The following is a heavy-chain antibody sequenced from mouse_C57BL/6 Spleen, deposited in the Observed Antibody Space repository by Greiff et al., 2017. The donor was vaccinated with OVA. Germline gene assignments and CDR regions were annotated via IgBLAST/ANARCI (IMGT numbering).Heavy chain of an antibody. D-gene: IGHD1-1*01. CDR3: ARYRLLGEDY. J-gene: IGHJ2*01. CDR2: INPNNGGT. CDR1: GYTFTDYY. Sequence: EVQLQQSGPELVKPGASVKISCKASGYTFTDYYMNWVKQSHGKSLEWIGDINPNNGGTSYNQKFKGKATLTVDKSSSTAYMELRSLTSEDSAVYYCARYRLLGEDYWGQGTTLTVSS. V-gene: IGHV1-26*01.